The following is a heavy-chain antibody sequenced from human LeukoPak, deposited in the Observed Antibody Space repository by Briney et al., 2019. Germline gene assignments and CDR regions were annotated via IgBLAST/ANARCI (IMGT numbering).Heavy chain of an antibody. J-gene: IGHJ4*02. V-gene: IGHV1-69*13. CDR1: GGTFSSYA. CDR2: IIPIFGTA. CDR3: ARVGGPLRFLEWSSFDY. Sequence: SVKVSCKASGGTFSSYAISWVRQAPGQGLEWMGGIIPIFGTANYAQKFQGRVTITADESTSTAYMELSSLRSEDTAVYYCARVGGPLRFLEWSSFDYWGQGTLVTVSS. D-gene: IGHD3-3*01.